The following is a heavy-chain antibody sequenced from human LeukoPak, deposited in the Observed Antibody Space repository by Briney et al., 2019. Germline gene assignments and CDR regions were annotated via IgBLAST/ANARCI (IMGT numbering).Heavy chain of an antibody. V-gene: IGHV3-48*03. J-gene: IGHJ3*02. CDR3: ARQRPDDAFDI. Sequence: QPGGSLRLSCAASGFIFSSYEMNWVRQTPGKGLEWVSYISHSGSAKYYADSVKGRFTISRDNPKNSLCLQMNSLRVEDTAIYYCARQRPDDAFDIWGQGTMVTVSS. CDR1: GFIFSSYE. CDR2: ISHSGSAK. D-gene: IGHD1-14*01.